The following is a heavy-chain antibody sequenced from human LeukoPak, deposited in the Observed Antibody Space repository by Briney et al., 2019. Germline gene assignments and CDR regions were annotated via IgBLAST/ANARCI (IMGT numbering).Heavy chain of an antibody. CDR1: GFTFSSDA. J-gene: IGHJ4*02. D-gene: IGHD3-10*01. V-gene: IGHV3-23*01. CDR3: EKAGRDGYYFDS. Sequence: GGALRLSCAASGFTFSSDAMSWGRQAPGKGREWVSAISGSGGSTYYADSVRGGCTISRENSKSTRYLQMNSLRAEDKAVYYSEKAGRDGYYFDSWGQGTPVTPSS. CDR2: ISGSGGST.